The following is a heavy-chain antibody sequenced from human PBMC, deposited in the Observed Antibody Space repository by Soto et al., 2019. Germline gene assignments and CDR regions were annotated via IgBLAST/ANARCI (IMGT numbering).Heavy chain of an antibody. Sequence: EVQLVASGGGLVQPGGSLRLSCAASGFTFSSYEMNWVRQAPGKGLEWVSYITGSGNTIYYADSVKGRFTISRDNAKNSMYLQMNSLRAEDTAVYYCARGGSYFDYWGQGTLVTVSS. CDR1: GFTFSSYE. D-gene: IGHD1-26*01. V-gene: IGHV3-48*03. CDR2: ITGSGNTI. J-gene: IGHJ4*02. CDR3: ARGGSYFDY.